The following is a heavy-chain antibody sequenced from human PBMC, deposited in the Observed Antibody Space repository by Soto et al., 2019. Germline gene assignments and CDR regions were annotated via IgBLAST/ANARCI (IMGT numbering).Heavy chain of an antibody. J-gene: IGHJ6*02. CDR3: AKAKGRSNFYYSGLDV. D-gene: IGHD1-26*01. CDR2: ITAATGTT. CDR1: GFTFGSYG. Sequence: EVQLLESGGGLVQPGGSLRLSCAASGFTFGSYGMTWVRQAPGKGLECVSGITAATGTTYYADSVKGRFTISRDLSTNTLFLQMNCLRAADSAVYYCAKAKGRSNFYYSGLDVWSQGTTVTVSS. V-gene: IGHV3-23*01.